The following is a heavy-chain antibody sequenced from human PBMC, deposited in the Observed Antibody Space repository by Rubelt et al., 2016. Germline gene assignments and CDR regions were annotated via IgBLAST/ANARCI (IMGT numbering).Heavy chain of an antibody. D-gene: IGHD2-21*02. V-gene: IGHV3-30*04. CDR1: GFTFSRSH. CDR2: MSYDGGTA. CDR3: ATYCGSDPCYGWNYYGMDV. J-gene: IGHJ6*02. Sequence: AASGFTFSRSHVHWLRQAPGKGPAWVAFMSYDGGTAYYADSVKGRFTISRDNAKNSLYLQMNSRRAEDTAVYYCATYCGSDPCYGWNYYGMDVWGQGTTVTVSS.